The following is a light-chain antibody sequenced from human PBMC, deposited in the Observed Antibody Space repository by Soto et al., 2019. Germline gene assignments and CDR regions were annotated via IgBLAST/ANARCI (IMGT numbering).Light chain of an antibody. CDR1: QSISSY. CDR2: TAS. CDR3: QQNYNTPWT. J-gene: IGKJ1*01. V-gene: IGKV1-39*01. Sequence: DIQMTQSPSSLSASVGDRVIITCRASQSISSYLNWYQQKPGKAPKVLIYTASNLQSGVPSRFSGSGSGTDFTLTISSLQPEDFATYYCQQNYNTPWTFGQGTKVEIK.